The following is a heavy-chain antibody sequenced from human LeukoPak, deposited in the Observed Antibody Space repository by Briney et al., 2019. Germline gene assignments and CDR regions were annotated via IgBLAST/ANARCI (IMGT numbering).Heavy chain of an antibody. D-gene: IGHD2-15*01. V-gene: IGHV3-30*03. Sequence: PGRSLRLSCAASGFTFSSYGIHWVRQAPGKGLEWVAVISYDGSNKYYADSVKGRFTISRDNSKDTLYLQMNSLRAEDTAVYYCARGSSVVALDWGQGTLVTVSS. J-gene: IGHJ4*02. CDR2: ISYDGSNK. CDR1: GFTFSSYG. CDR3: ARGSSVVALD.